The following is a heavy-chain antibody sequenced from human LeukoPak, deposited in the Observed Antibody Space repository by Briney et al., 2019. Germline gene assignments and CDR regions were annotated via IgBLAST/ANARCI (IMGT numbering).Heavy chain of an antibody. D-gene: IGHD4-17*01. CDR2: IYHSGST. J-gene: IGHJ3*02. V-gene: IGHV4-30-2*01. CDR3: ARGYGEHAFDI. CDR1: GGSISSGGYS. Sequence: SETLSLTCAVSGGSISSGGYSWSWIRQPPGKGLEWIGYIYHSGSTYYNPSLKSRVTISVDRSKNQFSLKLSSVTAADTAVYYCARGYGEHAFDIWGQGTMVTVSS.